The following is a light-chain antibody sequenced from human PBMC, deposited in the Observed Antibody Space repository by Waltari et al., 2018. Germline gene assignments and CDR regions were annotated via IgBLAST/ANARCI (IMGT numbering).Light chain of an antibody. Sequence: SYELTQTPPVSVSPGQTARITCSGHALPRKYAYWFQQKSGQAPRLVIYEDTKRPSGIPERFSGSSSGTVATLTITGAQVDDEADYYCYSSDSTGLRVFGGGTTVVVL. CDR2: EDT. J-gene: IGLJ1*01. V-gene: IGLV3-10*01. CDR1: ALPRKY. CDR3: YSSDSTGLRV.